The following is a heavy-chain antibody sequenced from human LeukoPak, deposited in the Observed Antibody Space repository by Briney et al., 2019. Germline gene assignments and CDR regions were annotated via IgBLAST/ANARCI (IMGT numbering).Heavy chain of an antibody. D-gene: IGHD6-19*01. J-gene: IGHJ4*02. CDR1: GFTFSTYN. V-gene: IGHV3-21*01. CDR3: ARDRSSGWYRNSFDY. CDR2: ISSSSSYI. Sequence: GGSLRLSCAASGFTFSTYNMNWVRQAPGKGLEWVSSISSSSSYIYYADSVKGRFTISRDNAKNSLYLQMNSLRAEDTAVYYRARDRSSGWYRNSFDYWGQGTLVTVSS.